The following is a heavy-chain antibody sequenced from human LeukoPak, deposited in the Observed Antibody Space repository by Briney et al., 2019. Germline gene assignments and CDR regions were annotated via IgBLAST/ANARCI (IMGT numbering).Heavy chain of an antibody. J-gene: IGHJ4*02. CDR2: IYYSGST. D-gene: IGHD2-15*01. Sequence: PSETLSLTCTVSGGSITTYYWSWIRQPPGKGLEWIGYIYYSGSTNYNPSLKSRVIISVDTSKNQFSLKLSSVTAADTAVYYCVRAAAAINYFDYWDQGTLVTVSS. CDR1: GGSITTYY. CDR3: VRAAAAINYFDY. V-gene: IGHV4-59*01.